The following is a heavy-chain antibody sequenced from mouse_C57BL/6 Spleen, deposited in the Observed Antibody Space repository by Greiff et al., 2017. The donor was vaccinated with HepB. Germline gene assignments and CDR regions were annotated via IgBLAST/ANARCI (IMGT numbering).Heavy chain of an antibody. D-gene: IGHD2-4*01. V-gene: IGHV1-64*01. Sequence: VQLQQPGAELVKPGASVKLSCKASGYTFTSYWMHWVKQRPGQGLEWIGMIHPNSGSTNYNEKFKSKATLTVDKSSSTAYMQLSSLTSEDSAVYYCARGGIYYDYDEYFDVWGTGTTVTVSS. CDR3: ARGGIYYDYDEYFDV. J-gene: IGHJ1*03. CDR2: IHPNSGST. CDR1: GYTFTSYW.